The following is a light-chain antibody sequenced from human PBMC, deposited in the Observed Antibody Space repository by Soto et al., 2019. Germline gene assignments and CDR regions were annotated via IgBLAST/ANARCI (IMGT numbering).Light chain of an antibody. J-gene: IGLJ2*01. CDR3: QSYDSSLVGV. V-gene: IGLV1-40*01. CDR1: SSNIGAGYD. CDR2: GNS. Sequence: QSVLTQPPSVSGAPGQRVTISCTGSSSNIGAGYDVHWYQQLPGTAPKLLIYGNSNRPSGVPDRFSGSKSGTSASLAITWLQAEDEADYYCQSYDSSLVGVFGGGTKVTVL.